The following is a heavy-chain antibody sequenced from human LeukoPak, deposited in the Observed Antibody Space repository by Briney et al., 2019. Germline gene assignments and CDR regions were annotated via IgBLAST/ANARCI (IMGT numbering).Heavy chain of an antibody. Sequence: GRSLRLSCAASGFTFSSYAMHWVRQAPGKGLEWVAVISYDGSNKYYADSVKGRFTISRDNSKNTLYLQMNSLRAEDTAVYYCARDLRGATAWWYWGQGTLVTVSS. CDR1: GFTFSSYA. CDR2: ISYDGSNK. CDR3: ARDLRGATAWWY. V-gene: IGHV3-30-3*01. J-gene: IGHJ4*02. D-gene: IGHD1-26*01.